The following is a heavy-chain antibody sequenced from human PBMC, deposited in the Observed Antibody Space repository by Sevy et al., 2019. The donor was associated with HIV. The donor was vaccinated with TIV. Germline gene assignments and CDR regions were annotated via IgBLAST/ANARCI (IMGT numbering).Heavy chain of an antibody. Sequence: GGSLRLSCTASGFTFGAYAMNWVRQAPGEGLEWVSGIGASGVATYYADSVKGRFTVSRENSNNTLFLQMNSLRVEDTAIYYCARRRVTDGDYDGLDPWGQGTLVTVSS. J-gene: IGHJ5*02. CDR3: ARRRVTDGDYDGLDP. D-gene: IGHD4-17*01. CDR1: GFTFGAYA. V-gene: IGHV3-23*01. CDR2: IGASGVAT.